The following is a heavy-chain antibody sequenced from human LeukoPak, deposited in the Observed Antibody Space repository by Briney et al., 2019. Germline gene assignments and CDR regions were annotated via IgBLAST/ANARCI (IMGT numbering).Heavy chain of an antibody. V-gene: IGHV4-39*01. CDR3: AGQCSGGTCGFDY. CDR1: GGSISSSSYY. J-gene: IGHJ4*02. D-gene: IGHD2-15*01. CDR2: MYYSGST. Sequence: SEALSLTCTVPGGSISSSSYYWGWIRQPPGKGLEWIGSMYYSGSTYYNPSLKSRITISVDTSKNQFSLKLSSVTAADTAVYYCAGQCSGGTCGFDYWSQGTLVTVSS.